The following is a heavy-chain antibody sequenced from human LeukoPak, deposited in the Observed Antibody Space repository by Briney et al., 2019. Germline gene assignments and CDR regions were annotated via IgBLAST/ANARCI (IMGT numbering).Heavy chain of an antibody. D-gene: IGHD6-13*01. Sequence: GGSLRLSCAASGFTFSTYAMTWVRQAPGKGLEWVSLISGTGGSTYYADSVKGRFTISRDNSKNTLYLQMNSLRAEDTAVYYCAKFYSSSWFWFDPWGQGTLVTVSS. V-gene: IGHV3-23*01. CDR3: AKFYSSSWFWFDP. CDR1: GFTFSTYA. CDR2: ISGTGGST. J-gene: IGHJ5*02.